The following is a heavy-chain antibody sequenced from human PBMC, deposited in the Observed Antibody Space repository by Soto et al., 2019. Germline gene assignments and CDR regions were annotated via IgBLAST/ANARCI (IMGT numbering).Heavy chain of an antibody. CDR2: INPSGGST. J-gene: IGHJ6*02. D-gene: IGHD3-22*01. CDR3: ARVNYYDSSGYYYLYYYYGMDV. CDR1: GYTFTSYY. Sequence: GASVKVSCKASGYTFTSYYMHWVRQAPGQGLERMGIINPSGGSTSYAQKFQGRVTMTRDTSTSTVYMELSSLRSEDTAVYYCARVNYYDSSGYYYLYYYYGMDVWGQRTTVTVSS. V-gene: IGHV1-46*01.